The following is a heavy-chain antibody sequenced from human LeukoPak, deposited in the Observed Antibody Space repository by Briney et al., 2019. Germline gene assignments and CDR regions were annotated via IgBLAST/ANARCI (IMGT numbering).Heavy chain of an antibody. V-gene: IGHV5-51*01. CDR1: GYSFTSYW. CDR3: ARQDGYDILTGRNYYYYGMDV. D-gene: IGHD3-9*01. J-gene: IGHJ6*02. CDR2: IYPGDSDT. Sequence: GESLQISCKGSGYSFTSYWIGWVRQMPGKGLEWMGLIYPGDSDTRYSPSFQGQVTISADKSISTAYLQWSSLKASDTAMYYCARQDGYDILTGRNYYYYGMDVWGQGTTVTVSS.